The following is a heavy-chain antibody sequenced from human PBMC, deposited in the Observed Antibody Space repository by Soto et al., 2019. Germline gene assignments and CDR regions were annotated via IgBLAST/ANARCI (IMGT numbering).Heavy chain of an antibody. Sequence: EVQLVESGGGLVQPGGSLRLSCAASGFTVSSNYMTWIRQAPGKGLEWVSTIYSGGSAYYADSVRGRFTISRDNSKNTLYLQMNSRRVEEPAVYYCATVRGHQADWGQEPWSPSPQ. V-gene: IGHV3-66*01. D-gene: IGHD2-2*01. CDR2: IYSGGSA. J-gene: IGHJ4*01. CDR1: GFTVSSNY. CDR3: ATVRGHQAD.